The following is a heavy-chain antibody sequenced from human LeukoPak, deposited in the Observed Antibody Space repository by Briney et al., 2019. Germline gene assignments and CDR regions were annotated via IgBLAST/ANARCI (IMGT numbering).Heavy chain of an antibody. V-gene: IGHV3-7*01. CDR2: IKPDGGHQ. CDR1: GLTLRDYW. Sequence: GGSLDPPWAASGLTLRDYWRSWVRQAPGKGRGWWANIKPDGGHQNYVDSVKGRFTISRDNAKNSLYLQMNSLRAEDTAIYYCASTFPYCGGGSCALGGQGTLVTVSS. CDR3: ASTFPYCGGGSCAL. D-gene: IGHD2-15*01. J-gene: IGHJ4*02.